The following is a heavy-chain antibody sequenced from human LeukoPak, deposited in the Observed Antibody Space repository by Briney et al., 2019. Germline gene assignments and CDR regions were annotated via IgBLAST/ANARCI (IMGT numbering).Heavy chain of an antibody. CDR2: FDPEDGET. D-gene: IGHD3-16*01. J-gene: IGHJ4*02. CDR1: GYTFTSYG. Sequence: GASVKVSCKASGYTFTSYGISWVRQAPGQGLEWMGGFDPEDGETIYAQKFQGRVTMTEDTSTDTAYMELSSLRSEDTAVYYCATYTNAYWGQGTLVTVSS. V-gene: IGHV1-24*01. CDR3: ATYTNAY.